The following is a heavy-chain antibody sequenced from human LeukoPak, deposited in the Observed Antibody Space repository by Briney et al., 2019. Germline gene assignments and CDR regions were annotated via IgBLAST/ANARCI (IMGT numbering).Heavy chain of an antibody. CDR2: IKHDGSEK. V-gene: IGHV3-7*03. Sequence: GGTLRLSCAASGFTFSNAWMSWVRQAPGKGLEWVASIKHDGSEKYYVDSVKGRFTTSRDNAKSSLYLQMNSLRAEDTAVYYCARCRGHSCCFDNWGQGTQVTVSS. CDR3: ARCRGHSCCFDN. J-gene: IGHJ4*02. D-gene: IGHD2-15*01. CDR1: GFTFSNAW.